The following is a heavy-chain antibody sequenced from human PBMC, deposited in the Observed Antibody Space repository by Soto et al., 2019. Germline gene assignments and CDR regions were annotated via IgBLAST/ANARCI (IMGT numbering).Heavy chain of an antibody. CDR3: ASSWMGWFDP. CDR2: IYYSGST. CDR1: GGSISSSSYY. J-gene: IGHJ5*02. Sequence: QLQLQESGPGLVKPSETLSLTCTVSGGSISSSSYYWGWIRQPPGKGLEWIGSIYYSGSTYYNPSLRSRVTISVDTSKNQFSLKLSSVTAADTAVYYCASSWMGWFDPWGQGTLVTVSS. D-gene: IGHD1-1*01. V-gene: IGHV4-39*01.